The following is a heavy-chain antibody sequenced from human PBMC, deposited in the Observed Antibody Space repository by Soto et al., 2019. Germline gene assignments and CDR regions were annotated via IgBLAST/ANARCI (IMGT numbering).Heavy chain of an antibody. J-gene: IGHJ3*02. V-gene: IGHV1-24*01. CDR3: ATDTYYDILTGGFDI. D-gene: IGHD3-9*01. CDR1: GYTLTELS. CDR2: FDPEDGET. Sequence: ASVKVSCKVSGYTLTELSMHWVRQAPGKGLEWMGGFDPEDGETIYAQKFQGRVTMTEDTSTDTAYMELSSLRSEDTAVYYCATDTYYDILTGGFDIWGQGTMVTVSS.